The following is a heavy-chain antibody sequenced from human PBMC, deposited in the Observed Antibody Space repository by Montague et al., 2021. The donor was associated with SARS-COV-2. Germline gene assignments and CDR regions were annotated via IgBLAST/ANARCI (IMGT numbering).Heavy chain of an antibody. J-gene: IGHJ6*03. Sequence: SETLSLTCAVYGRSFSGYYWSWVRRPPGEGLEWIGEITHSGNTNYNPYLKSGVTISVDTSTNQYSLTLTSVSAADAAAYYCAGGLSVSYSGGGVPVALFDWSTYMDVWGKGITVTVSS. D-gene: IGHD6-25*01. V-gene: IGHV4-34*01. CDR2: ITHSGNT. CDR3: AGGLSVSYSGGGVPVALFDWSTYMDV. CDR1: GRSFSGYY.